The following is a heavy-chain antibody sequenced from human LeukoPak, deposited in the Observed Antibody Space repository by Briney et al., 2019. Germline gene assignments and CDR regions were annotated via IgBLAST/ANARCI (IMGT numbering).Heavy chain of an antibody. Sequence: ASVKVSCKASGYTFTGYYMHWVRQAPGQGLEWMGWINSNSGGTNYAQKFQGRVTMTRDTSISTAYMELSRLRSDDTAVYYCARKYTVSAFDIWGQGTMVTVSS. J-gene: IGHJ3*02. CDR3: ARKYTVSAFDI. CDR2: INSNSGGT. CDR1: GYTFTGYY. V-gene: IGHV1-2*02. D-gene: IGHD4-11*01.